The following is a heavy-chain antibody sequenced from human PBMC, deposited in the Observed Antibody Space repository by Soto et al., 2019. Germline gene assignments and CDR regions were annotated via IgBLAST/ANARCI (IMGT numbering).Heavy chain of an antibody. V-gene: IGHV4-30-4*01. CDR2: IYYSGST. D-gene: IGHD5-18*01. Sequence: QVQLQESGPGLVKPSQTLSLTCTVSGGSISSGDYYWSWIRQPPGKGLEWIGYIYYSGSTYYNPSLKSRVTISVDTSKNQFSLKLSSVTAADTAVYYCARDPSSAMVTECYYYYGMDVWGQGTTVTVSS. CDR3: ARDPSSAMVTECYYYYGMDV. CDR1: GGSISSGDYY. J-gene: IGHJ6*02.